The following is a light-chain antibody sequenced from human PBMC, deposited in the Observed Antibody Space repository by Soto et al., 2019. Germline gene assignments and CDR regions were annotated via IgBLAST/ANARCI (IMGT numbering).Light chain of an antibody. CDR1: QSVSTN. J-gene: IGKJ1*01. V-gene: IGKV3-15*01. Sequence: EIVMTQSPATLSVSPGEGAALSCRASQSVSTNLAWYQHKPGQALRLLIYGASTRATGIPARFSGSGSGTEFTLTISSLQSEDFAVYFCQQYYNWPRTFGQGTKVEIK. CDR3: QQYYNWPRT. CDR2: GAS.